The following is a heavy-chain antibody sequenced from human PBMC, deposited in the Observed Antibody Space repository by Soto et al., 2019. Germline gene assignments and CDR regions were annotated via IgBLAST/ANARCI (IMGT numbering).Heavy chain of an antibody. Sequence: QLQLQESGSGLVKPSQTLSLTCAVSGGSISTADYSWAWIRQPPGKGLEWIGYIYDSGTTYYNPSLKSRVTMSLDRSTIQFSLRLTSVTAADTAVYFCARGRPSTYDFWSGYIRPDAFHIWGQGTMVSVSS. CDR3: ARGRPSTYDFWSGYIRPDAFHI. J-gene: IGHJ3*02. V-gene: IGHV4-30-2*01. CDR1: GGSISTADYS. D-gene: IGHD3-3*01. CDR2: IYDSGTT.